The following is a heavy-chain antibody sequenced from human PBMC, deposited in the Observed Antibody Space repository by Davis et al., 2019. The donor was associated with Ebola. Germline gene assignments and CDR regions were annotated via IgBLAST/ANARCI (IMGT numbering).Heavy chain of an antibody. V-gene: IGHV3-73*01. CDR1: GFTFSGSA. CDR3: TVVPAAHVDY. CDR2: IRSKANSYAT. Sequence: GESLKISCAASGFTFSGSAMHWVRQASGKGLEWVGRIRSKANSYATAYAASVKGRFTISRDDSKNTAYLQMNSLKTEDTAVYYCTVVPAAHVDYWGQGTLVTVS. J-gene: IGHJ4*02. D-gene: IGHD2-2*01.